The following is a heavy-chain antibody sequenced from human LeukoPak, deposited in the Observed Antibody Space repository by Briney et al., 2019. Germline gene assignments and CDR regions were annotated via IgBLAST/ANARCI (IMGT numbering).Heavy chain of an antibody. CDR1: GFTFSSYA. V-gene: IGHV3-64D*06. Sequence: GGSLRLSCSASGFTFSSYAMHWVRQAPGKGLEYVSAISSNGISTYYADSVKGRFTISRDNSKSTLSLQMSSLRPEDRAVYYCVRGLTYYDVLTGYSKGYLYGMDVWGQGTTVTVSS. J-gene: IGHJ6*02. CDR2: ISSNGIST. D-gene: IGHD3-9*01. CDR3: VRGLTYYDVLTGYSKGYLYGMDV.